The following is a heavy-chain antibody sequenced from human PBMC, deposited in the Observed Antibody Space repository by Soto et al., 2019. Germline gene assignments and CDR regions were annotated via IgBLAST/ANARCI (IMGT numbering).Heavy chain of an antibody. Sequence: QVQLVQSGAEVKKPGASVKVSCKASGYTFTSYAMHWVRQAPGQRLEWMGWINAGNGNTKYSQKFQGRVTITRDTPASTAYMELSSLRSEDTAVYYCARDRGYYYGSARAFDYWGQGTLVTVSS. D-gene: IGHD3-10*01. CDR1: GYTFTSYA. CDR2: INAGNGNT. J-gene: IGHJ4*02. V-gene: IGHV1-3*01. CDR3: ARDRGYYYGSARAFDY.